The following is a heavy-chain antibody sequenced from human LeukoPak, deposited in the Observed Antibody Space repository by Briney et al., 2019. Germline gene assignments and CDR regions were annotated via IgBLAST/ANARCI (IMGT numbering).Heavy chain of an antibody. CDR3: ASSSVVDIVATPYFDY. V-gene: IGHV1-2*02. Sequence: ASVKVSFKASGYTFTGYYMHWVRQAPGQGLEWMGWINPNSGGTNYAQKFQGRVTMTRDTSISTAYMELSGLRSDDTAVYYCASSSVVDIVATPYFDYWGQGTLVTVSS. CDR1: GYTFTGYY. CDR2: INPNSGGT. J-gene: IGHJ4*02. D-gene: IGHD5-12*01.